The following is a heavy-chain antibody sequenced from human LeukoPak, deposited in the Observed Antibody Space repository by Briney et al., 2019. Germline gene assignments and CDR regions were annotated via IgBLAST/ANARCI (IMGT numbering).Heavy chain of an antibody. CDR1: GGSFSGYY. Sequence: PSETLSLTCAVYGGSFSGYYWSWIRQPAGKGLEWIERIYTSGSINSNPSLKSRVTMSVDTSKNQFSLKLSSVTAADTAVYYCARGQYCSSTSCSFDCWGQGTLVTVSS. V-gene: IGHV4-59*10. CDR2: IYTSGSI. J-gene: IGHJ4*02. CDR3: ARGQYCSSTSCSFDC. D-gene: IGHD2-2*01.